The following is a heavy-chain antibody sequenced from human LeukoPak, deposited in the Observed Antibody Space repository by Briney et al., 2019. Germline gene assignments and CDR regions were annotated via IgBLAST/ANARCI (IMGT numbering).Heavy chain of an antibody. D-gene: IGHD2-15*01. V-gene: IGHV3-7*01. CDR3: AADSGGSRY. Sequence: GGSLRLSCAASGFTFSSYWISWIRQAPGRGLEWVANIKQDGSEKYYADSVKGRFTISRDNAKNSLYLQMNSLRVEDTAMYYCAADSGGSRYWGQGTLATVSS. CDR2: IKQDGSEK. CDR1: GFTFSSYW. J-gene: IGHJ4*02.